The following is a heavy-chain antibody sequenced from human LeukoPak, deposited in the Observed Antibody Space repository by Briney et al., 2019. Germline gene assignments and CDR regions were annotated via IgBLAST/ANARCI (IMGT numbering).Heavy chain of an antibody. CDR3: GRQVLGAAPFDY. V-gene: IGHV4-31*03. J-gene: IGHJ4*02. CDR2: IYYSGNT. D-gene: IGHD3-3*02. CDR1: GGSISSGGYY. Sequence: PSETLSLTCTVSGGSISSGGYYWSWIRQHPGKGLEWIGYIYYSGNTYYNPSLKSRVTISVDTSKNQFSLKLSSVTAADTAVYYCGRQVLGAAPFDYWGQGTLVTVSS.